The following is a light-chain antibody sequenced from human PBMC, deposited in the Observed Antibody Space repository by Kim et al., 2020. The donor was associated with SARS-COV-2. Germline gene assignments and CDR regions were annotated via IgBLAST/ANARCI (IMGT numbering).Light chain of an antibody. CDR1: SLISYL. J-gene: IGLJ2*01. Sequence: LDKTIRITSQRDSLISYLASRYQQKPGQAPLFVIYGKDNRPSGIPDRFSGSSSGNTASLTITGAQAEDEADYYCNSRDSSDHHRVVFGGGTKLTVL. V-gene: IGLV3-19*01. CDR2: GKD. CDR3: NSRDSSDHHRVV.